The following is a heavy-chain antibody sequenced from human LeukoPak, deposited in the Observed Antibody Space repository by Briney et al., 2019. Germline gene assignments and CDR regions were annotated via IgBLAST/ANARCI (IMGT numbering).Heavy chain of an antibody. CDR3: ARGRDSDYEWGTFYP. CDR2: TYYRSKLSN. D-gene: IGHD4-11*01. Sequence: SHTLTLTCTICGHRVPSNSAPGHRLTQSPSRGLHWLGRTYYRSKLSNDYAPSVKRRITNNPDPSRNQIDLQQNRVTPENIAVYNCARGRDSDYEWGTFYPWGQGTLVTVSS. J-gene: IGHJ5*02. CDR1: GHRVPSNSAP. V-gene: IGHV6-1*01.